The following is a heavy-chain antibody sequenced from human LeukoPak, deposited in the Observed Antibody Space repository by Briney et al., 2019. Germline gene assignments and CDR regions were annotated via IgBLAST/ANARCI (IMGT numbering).Heavy chain of an antibody. V-gene: IGHV3-23*01. CDR3: AKLSSWYYFDY. CDR1: GFTFSDYY. D-gene: IGHD6-13*01. J-gene: IGHJ4*02. CDR2: ISGSGGST. Sequence: GGSLRLSCAASGFTFSDYYMSWIRQAPGKGLEWVSAISGSGGSTYYADSVKGRFTISRDNSKNTLYLQMNSLRAEDTAVYYCAKLSSWYYFDYWGQGTLVTVSS.